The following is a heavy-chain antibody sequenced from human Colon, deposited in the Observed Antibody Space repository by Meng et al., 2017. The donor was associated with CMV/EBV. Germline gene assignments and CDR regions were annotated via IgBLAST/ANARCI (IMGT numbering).Heavy chain of an antibody. CDR1: GGSFSGYY. CDR3: ASPYYYDSSGYNN. Sequence: QVQLQKWGAGLLEPSETLSLTCAVYGGSFSGYYWSWIRQPPGKGLEWIGEINHSGSTNYNPSLKSRVTISVDTSKNQFSLKLSSVTAADTAVYYCASPYYYDSSGYNNWGQGTLVTVFS. CDR2: INHSGST. J-gene: IGHJ4*02. D-gene: IGHD3-22*01. V-gene: IGHV4-34*01.